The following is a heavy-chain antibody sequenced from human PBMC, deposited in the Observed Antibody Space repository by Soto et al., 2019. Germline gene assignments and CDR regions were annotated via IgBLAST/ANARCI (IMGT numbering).Heavy chain of an antibody. CDR2: INPSGGST. CDR1: GYTFTSYY. D-gene: IGHD2-2*01. Sequence: GASVKVSCKASGYTFTSYYMHWVRQAPGQGLEWMGIINPSGGSTSYAQKFQGRVTMTRDTSTSTVYMELSSLRSEDTAVYYCARDFTKLGYCSSTSCRSKYYGMDVWGQGTTVTVS. J-gene: IGHJ6*02. CDR3: ARDFTKLGYCSSTSCRSKYYGMDV. V-gene: IGHV1-46*01.